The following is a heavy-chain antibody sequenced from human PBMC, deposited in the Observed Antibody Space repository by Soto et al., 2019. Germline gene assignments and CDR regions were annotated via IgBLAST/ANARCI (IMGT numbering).Heavy chain of an antibody. CDR3: AREKGYISGPKNFDY. CDR1: GASISSGDYF. Sequence: TLSLTCTVSGASISSGDYFWSWIRQYPGKGLEWIGYIYDSGSSYYNPSLKSRVTMSVDTSKNQFSLKLRSVTAADTAVYYCAREKGYISGPKNFDYWGQGTLVTVSS. CDR2: IYDSGSS. D-gene: IGHD5-12*01. J-gene: IGHJ4*02. V-gene: IGHV4-30-4*01.